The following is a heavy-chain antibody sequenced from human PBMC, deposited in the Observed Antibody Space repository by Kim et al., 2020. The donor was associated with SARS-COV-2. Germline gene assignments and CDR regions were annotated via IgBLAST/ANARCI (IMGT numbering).Heavy chain of an antibody. D-gene: IGHD6-6*01. J-gene: IGHJ4*02. CDR3: AKDEGGVRGVAARPAPDGDY. V-gene: IGHV3-23*01. CDR2: ISGSGGST. Sequence: GGSLRLSCAASGFTFSSYAMSWVRQAPGKGLEWVSAISGSGGSTYYADSVKGRFTISRDNSKNTLYLQMNSMRAEDTAVYYCAKDEGGVRGVAARPAPDGDYWGQGTLVTVSS. CDR1: GFTFSSYA.